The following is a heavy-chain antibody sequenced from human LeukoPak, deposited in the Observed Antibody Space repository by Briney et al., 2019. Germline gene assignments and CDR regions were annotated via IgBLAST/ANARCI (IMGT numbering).Heavy chain of an antibody. V-gene: IGHV1-2*02. CDR3: AREGYCSGGSCYADWFDP. CDR2: INPNSGGT. Sequence: ASVKVSCKASGYTLTAYYMHWVRQAPGQGLEWMGWINPNSGGTNYAQKFQGRVTMTRDTSISTAYMELSRLRSDDTAVYYCAREGYCSGGSCYADWFDPWGQGTLVTVSS. J-gene: IGHJ5*02. D-gene: IGHD2-15*01. CDR1: GYTLTAYY.